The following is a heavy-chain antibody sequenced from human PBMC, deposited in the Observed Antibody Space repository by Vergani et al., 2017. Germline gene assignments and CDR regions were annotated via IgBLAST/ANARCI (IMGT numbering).Heavy chain of an antibody. CDR2: ISSSSSYT. CDR3: AGGGGWRQSALGAERGAFDI. CDR1: GFTFSDYY. Sequence: QVQLVESGGGLVKPGGSLRLSCAASGFTFSDYYMSWIRQAPGKGLEWVSYISSSSSYTNYADSVKGRFTISRDNAKNSLYLQMNSLRAEDTAVYYCAGGGGWRQSALGAERGAFDIWGQGTMVTVSS. D-gene: IGHD5-24*01. V-gene: IGHV3-11*05. J-gene: IGHJ3*02.